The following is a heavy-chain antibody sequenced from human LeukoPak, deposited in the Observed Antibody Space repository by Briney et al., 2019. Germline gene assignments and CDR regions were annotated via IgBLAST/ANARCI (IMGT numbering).Heavy chain of an antibody. D-gene: IGHD6-13*01. CDR3: AIVKAAGSTEWLDP. CDR2: IIPILGIA. V-gene: IGHV1-69*04. J-gene: IGHJ5*02. CDR1: GGTFSSYG. Sequence: ASVKVSCKASGGTFSSYGISWVRQAPGQGPEWMGRIIPILGIADYEQKFQGRVSITADKSTSTAYMELSSLRTEDTAVYYCAIVKAAGSTEWLDPWGQGTLVTVSS.